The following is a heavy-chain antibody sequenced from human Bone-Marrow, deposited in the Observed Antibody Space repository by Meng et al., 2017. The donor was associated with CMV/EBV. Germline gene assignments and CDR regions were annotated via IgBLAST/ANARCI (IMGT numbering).Heavy chain of an antibody. J-gene: IGHJ6*02. D-gene: IGHD3-9*01. CDR1: GYNFTNFW. V-gene: IGHV5-51*01. Sequence: GGSLRLSCKGSGYNFTNFWIAWVRQMAGKGLEWMGIIYPSDSDTRYSPSFQGQVTISADKSISTAYLQWSSLKASDTAMYYCARHATHYDILTGPPGGYYYYGMDVWGQGTTVTVSS. CDR3: ARHATHYDILTGPPGGYYYYGMDV. CDR2: IYPSDSDT.